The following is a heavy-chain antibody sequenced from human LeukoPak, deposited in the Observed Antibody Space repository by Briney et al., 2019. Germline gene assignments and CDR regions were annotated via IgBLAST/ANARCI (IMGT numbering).Heavy chain of an antibody. J-gene: IGHJ5*02. CDR1: GFTFSSYA. D-gene: IGHD3-3*02. CDR3: ARAVDHLFDP. Sequence: GGSLRLSCAASGFTFSSYAMHWVRQAPGKGLEWVAVISYDGSNKYYADSVKGRFTISRDNSKNTLYLQMNSLRAEDTAVYYCARAVDHLFDPWGQGTLVTVSS. V-gene: IGHV3-30-3*01. CDR2: ISYDGSNK.